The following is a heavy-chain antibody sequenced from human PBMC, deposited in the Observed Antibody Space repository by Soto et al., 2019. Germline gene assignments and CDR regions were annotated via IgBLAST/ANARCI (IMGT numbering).Heavy chain of an antibody. J-gene: IGHJ5*02. CDR3: ARIYCTTATCDSRFDP. D-gene: IGHD2-2*01. Sequence: GESLKISCTGFGYTFTTFWISWVRQMPGKGLEWMGRIDPRDSYVTYSQSFEGHVTISADTSINTAYLQWGSLKASDTAMYYCARIYCTTATCDSRFDPWGQGTLVTVSS. CDR2: IDPRDSYV. V-gene: IGHV5-10-1*01. CDR1: GYTFTTFW.